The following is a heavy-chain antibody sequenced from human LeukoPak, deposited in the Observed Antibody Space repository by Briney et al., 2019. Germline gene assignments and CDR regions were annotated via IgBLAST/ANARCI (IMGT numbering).Heavy chain of an antibody. V-gene: IGHV3-7*01. Sequence: GGSLRLSCAASGIIITSFWMSWVRQTPGKGLEWVANIKQDGSEKNYVDSVKGRFTIFRDNARNSLYLQMNSLRAEDTAVYYCASHSYGYNHWGQGTLVIVSS. D-gene: IGHD3-16*01. CDR1: GIIITSFW. CDR2: IKQDGSEK. J-gene: IGHJ5*02. CDR3: ASHSYGYNH.